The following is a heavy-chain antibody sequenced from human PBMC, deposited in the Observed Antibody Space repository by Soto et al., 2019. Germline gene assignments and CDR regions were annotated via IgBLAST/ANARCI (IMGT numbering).Heavy chain of an antibody. Sequence: QVQLVESGGGVVQPGRSLRLSCAASGFTFSSYGMHWVRQAPGKGLEWVAVISYDGSNKYYADSVKGRFTISRDNSKNTLYLQMNSLSAEDTAVYYCAKSVQFGWSEGMDVWGQGTTVTVSS. J-gene: IGHJ6*02. CDR3: AKSVQFGWSEGMDV. V-gene: IGHV3-30*18. CDR1: GFTFSSYG. CDR2: ISYDGSNK. D-gene: IGHD1-1*01.